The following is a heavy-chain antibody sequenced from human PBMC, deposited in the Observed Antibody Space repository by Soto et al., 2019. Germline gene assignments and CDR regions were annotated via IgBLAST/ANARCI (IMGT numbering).Heavy chain of an antibody. V-gene: IGHV3-74*01. CDR2: INSDGSST. J-gene: IGHJ6*02. CDR1: GFTFSSYW. CDR3: ARDYYDSSGYYVGMDV. D-gene: IGHD3-22*01. Sequence: GGSLRLSCAASGFTFSSYWMHWVRQAPGKGLVWVSRINSDGSSTSYADSVKGRFTISRDNAKNTLYLQMNSLRAEDTAVYYCARDYYDSSGYYVGMDVWGQGTTVTVSS.